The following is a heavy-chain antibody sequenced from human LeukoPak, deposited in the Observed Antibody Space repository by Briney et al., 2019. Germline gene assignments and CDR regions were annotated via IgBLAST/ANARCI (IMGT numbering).Heavy chain of an antibody. CDR2: IYPGDSGHSDI. D-gene: IGHD2-15*01. CDR1: GYSFTSYW. V-gene: IGHV5-51*01. CDR3: ARRICSGGSCYRFDI. J-gene: IGHJ4*02. Sequence: GESLKISCKASGYSFTSYWIGWVRQVSGKGLEWMGIIYPGDSGHSDIRHSPSFQGQVTISADKSITTAYLQWSSLKASDTAMYYCARRICSGGSCYRFDIWGQGTLVTVSS.